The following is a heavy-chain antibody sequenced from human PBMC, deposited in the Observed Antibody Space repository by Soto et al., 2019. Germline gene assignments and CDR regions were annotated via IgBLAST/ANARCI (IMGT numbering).Heavy chain of an antibody. CDR2: IYYSGST. V-gene: IGHV4-59*12. D-gene: IGHD3-10*01. CDR1: GGSISSYY. J-gene: IGHJ6*02. Sequence: SETLSLTCTVSGGSISSYYWSWIRQPPGKGLEWIGSIYYSGSTYYIPSLKSRVTISVDTSKNQFSLKLSSVTAADTAVYYCARAYYYGSGSYSVYYGMDVWGQGTTVTVSS. CDR3: ARAYYYGSGSYSVYYGMDV.